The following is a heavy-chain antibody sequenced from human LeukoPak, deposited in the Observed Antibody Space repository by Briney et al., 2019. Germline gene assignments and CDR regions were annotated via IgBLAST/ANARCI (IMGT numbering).Heavy chain of an antibody. J-gene: IGHJ4*02. D-gene: IGHD4-23*01. CDR3: ARVYGGPFDL. V-gene: IGHV3-74*01. CDR1: GFTFSDTW. CDR2: INTDGSDA. Sequence: GGSLRLSCAASGFTFSDTWMHWVRQALGKGLMWVARINTDGSDAVYAGSVKGRFTISRDNTQNTLHLQMHSLRAEDTAMYYCARVYGGPFDLWGQGNLVTVSS.